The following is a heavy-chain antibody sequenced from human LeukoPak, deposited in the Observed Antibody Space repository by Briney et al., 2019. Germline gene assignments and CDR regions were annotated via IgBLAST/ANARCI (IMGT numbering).Heavy chain of an antibody. V-gene: IGHV3-30*03. CDR1: GFTFSNYG. Sequence: GGSLRLSCAASGFTFSNYGMHRVRQAPGKGLEWVAVVSYGGTNKYYADSVKGRFTISRDNSKNTLYLQMNSLRAEDTAMYYCARGTEDYGGSPDATIRRPFAIWGQGTLVTVST. D-gene: IGHD4-23*01. CDR2: VSYGGTNK. CDR3: ARGTEDYGGSPDATIRRPFAI. J-gene: IGHJ3*02.